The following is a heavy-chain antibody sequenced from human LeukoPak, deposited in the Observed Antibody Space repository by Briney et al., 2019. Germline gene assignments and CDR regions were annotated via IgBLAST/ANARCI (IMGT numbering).Heavy chain of an antibody. J-gene: IGHJ4*02. CDR1: GFTFSSYG. V-gene: IGHV3-21*01. CDR3: ARRSSGGGDFDY. CDR2: ISSSSSYI. Sequence: SGGSLRLSCAASGFTFSSYGMHWVRQAPGKGLEWVSSISSSSSYIYYADSVKGRFTISRDNAKNSLYLQMNSLRAEDTAVYYCARRSSGGGDFDYWGQGTLVTVSS. D-gene: IGHD3-16*01.